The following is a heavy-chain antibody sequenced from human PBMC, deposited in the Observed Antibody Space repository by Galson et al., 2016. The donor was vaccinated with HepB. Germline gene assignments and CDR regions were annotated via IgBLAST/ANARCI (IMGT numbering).Heavy chain of an antibody. Sequence: SLRLSCAASGFTFDDYAMHWVRQAPGKGLEWVSGISWNSGTIGYAASVKGRFTISRDNAKNSLYLQMNSLRSEDTAFYYCAKDRYNYGRDALDVWGQGTMVTVSS. CDR2: ISWNSGTI. CDR3: AKDRYNYGRDALDV. CDR1: GFTFDDYA. V-gene: IGHV3-9*01. D-gene: IGHD5-18*01. J-gene: IGHJ3*01.